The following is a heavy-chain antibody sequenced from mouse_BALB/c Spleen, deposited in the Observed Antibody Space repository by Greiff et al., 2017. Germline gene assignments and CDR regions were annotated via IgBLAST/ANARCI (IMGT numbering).Heavy chain of an antibody. CDR1: GYTFTSYW. J-gene: IGHJ4*01. D-gene: IGHD2-1*01. CDR3: TREGYYGNYVAMDY. V-gene: IGHV1-5*01. Sequence: VQLQQSGTVLARPGASVKMSCKASGYTFTSYWMHWVKQRPGQGLEWIGAIYPGNSDTSYNQKFKGKAKLTAVTSTSTAYMELSSLTNEDSAVYYCTREGYYGNYVAMDYWGQGTSVTVSS. CDR2: IYPGNSDT.